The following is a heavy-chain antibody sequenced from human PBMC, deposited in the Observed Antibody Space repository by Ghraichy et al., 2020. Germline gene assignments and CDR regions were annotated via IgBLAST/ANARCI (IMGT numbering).Heavy chain of an antibody. CDR2: ISSGGTI. D-gene: IGHD5-12*01. Sequence: LSLTCAASGFTLTDFYMSWVRQAPGKGLEWLLYISSGGTIKNADSVKGRFTISRDNAKNSMFLRIDDLRVEDTGVYYCARKAGVYSGRMDHWGPGALITVSS. J-gene: IGHJ4*02. CDR1: GFTLTDFY. V-gene: IGHV3-11*04. CDR3: ARKAGVYSGRMDH.